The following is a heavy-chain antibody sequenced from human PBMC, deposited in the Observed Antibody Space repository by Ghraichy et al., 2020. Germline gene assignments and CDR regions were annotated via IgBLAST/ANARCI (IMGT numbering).Heavy chain of an antibody. J-gene: IGHJ6*02. Sequence: GGSLRLSCAASGFTFSSYGMHWVRQAPGKGLVWVSFIRYDGSNKYYADSVKGRFTISRDNSKNTLYLQMNSLRAEYTAVYYCAKERGYCSSTSCYKRSYGMDVWGQGTTVTVSS. CDR1: GFTFSSYG. D-gene: IGHD2-2*02. CDR2: IRYDGSNK. CDR3: AKERGYCSSTSCYKRSYGMDV. V-gene: IGHV3-30*02.